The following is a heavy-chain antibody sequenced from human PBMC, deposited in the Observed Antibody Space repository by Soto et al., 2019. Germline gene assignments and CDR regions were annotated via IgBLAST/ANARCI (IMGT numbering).Heavy chain of an antibody. V-gene: IGHV3-23*01. Sequence: SLRLSCAASGFTFSSYAMSWVRQAPGKGLEWVSAISGSGGSTYYADSVKGRFTISRDNSKNTLYLQMNSLRAEDTAVYYCAKDGALAVAGPAYYYYGMDVWGQGTTVTVSS. CDR1: GFTFSSYA. CDR3: AKDGALAVAGPAYYYYGMDV. D-gene: IGHD6-19*01. J-gene: IGHJ6*02. CDR2: ISGSGGST.